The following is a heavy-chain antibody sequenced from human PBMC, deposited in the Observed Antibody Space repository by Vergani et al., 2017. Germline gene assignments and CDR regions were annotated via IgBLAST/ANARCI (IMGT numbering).Heavy chain of an antibody. V-gene: IGHV3-7*01. Sequence: EVQLLQSGGGVIQPGGSVRLSCAASGFTFSSYWMTWVRQAPGKGLEWVANIKADGSEKYYVDSVKGRFTISRDNDMNSVYLQMNSLRAEDTAVYYCARSGRDSSGYTTRYYYYGMDVWGQGTTVTVSS. J-gene: IGHJ6*02. CDR1: GFTFSSYW. CDR3: ARSGRDSSGYTTRYYYYGMDV. CDR2: IKADGSEK. D-gene: IGHD3-22*01.